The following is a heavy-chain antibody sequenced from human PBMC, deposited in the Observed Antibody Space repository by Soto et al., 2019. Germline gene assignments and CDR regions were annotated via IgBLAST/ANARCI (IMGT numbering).Heavy chain of an antibody. Sequence: ASVKVSCKASGYTFTSYGISWVRQAPGQGLEWMGWISAYNGNTNYAQKLQGRVTMTTDTSTSTAYMELRSLRSDDTAVYYCARDLPRFWSAYQPDAFDIWGPGTMVTV. CDR3: ARDLPRFWSAYQPDAFDI. CDR1: GYTFTSYG. D-gene: IGHD3-3*01. CDR2: ISAYNGNT. J-gene: IGHJ3*02. V-gene: IGHV1-18*01.